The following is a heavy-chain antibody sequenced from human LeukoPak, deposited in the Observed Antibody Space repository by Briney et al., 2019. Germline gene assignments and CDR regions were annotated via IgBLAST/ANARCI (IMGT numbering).Heavy chain of an antibody. V-gene: IGHV4-39*01. D-gene: IGHD2-2*01. Sequence: SETLSLTCTVSGGSISSSSYYWGWIRQPPGKGLEWIGSIYYSGSTYYNPSLKSRVTISVDTSKNQFSLKLSSVTAADTAVYYCASSGVVPAARGVNFDYWGQGTLVTVSS. J-gene: IGHJ4*02. CDR2: IYYSGST. CDR1: GGSISSSSYY. CDR3: ASSGVVPAARGVNFDY.